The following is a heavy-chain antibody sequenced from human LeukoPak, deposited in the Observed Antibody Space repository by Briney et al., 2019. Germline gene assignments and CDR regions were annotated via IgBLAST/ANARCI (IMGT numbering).Heavy chain of an antibody. CDR3: AAHPTVANPSSPSDY. CDR1: GYTLTELS. CDR2: FDPEDGET. J-gene: IGHJ4*02. V-gene: IGHV1-24*01. D-gene: IGHD5-12*01. Sequence: ASVKVSCKVSGYTLTELSMHWVRQAPGKGLEWMGGFDPEDGETIYAQKFQGRVTMTEDTSTDTAYMELSSLRSEDTAVYYCAAHPTVANPSSPSDYWGQGTLVTVSS.